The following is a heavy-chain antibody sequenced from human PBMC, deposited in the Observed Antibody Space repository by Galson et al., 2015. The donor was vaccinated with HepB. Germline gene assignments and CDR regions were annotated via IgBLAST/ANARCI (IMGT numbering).Heavy chain of an antibody. J-gene: IGHJ4*02. CDR3: ARVSTDYYDSSGTPLDY. CDR2: ISSSSSYI. Sequence: SLRLSCAASGFTFSSYSMNWVRQAPGKGLEWVSSISSSSSYIYYADSVKGRFTISRDNAKNSLYLQMNSLRAEDTAVCYCARVSTDYYDSSGTPLDYWGQGTLVTVSS. D-gene: IGHD3-22*01. CDR1: GFTFSSYS. V-gene: IGHV3-21*01.